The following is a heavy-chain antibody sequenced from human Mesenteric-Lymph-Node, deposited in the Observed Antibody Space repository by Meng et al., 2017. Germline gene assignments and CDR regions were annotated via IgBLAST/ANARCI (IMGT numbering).Heavy chain of an antibody. CDR3: ASLLTVVIISPRGLNYAMDV. J-gene: IGHJ6*02. CDR1: GFTFSSHA. D-gene: IGHD3-22*01. CDR2: VSFDGSNR. Sequence: QEHLVESGGGVVRPGRSLRRSCAASGFTFSSHAMHWVRQAPGKGLEWVAVVSFDGSNRDYADSVKGRFTISRDNSRNTLYLQMNSLRAEDTAVYYCASLLTVVIISPRGLNYAMDVWGQGTTVTVSS. V-gene: IGHV3-30-3*01.